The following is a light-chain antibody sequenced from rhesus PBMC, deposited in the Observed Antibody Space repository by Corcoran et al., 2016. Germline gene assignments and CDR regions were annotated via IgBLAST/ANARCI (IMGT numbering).Light chain of an antibody. CDR2: SDN. V-gene: IGLV3-44*01. J-gene: IGLJ6*01. Sequence: SYDLTQPPSVSVSPGQTARITCGGDDIGSEAVHWYQQRPPPAPVLIIYSDNERPSGIPERFSGSKSGNTATLTISGVEAGDEADYYCQVWDITSDHDVFGSGTKLTVL. CDR1: DIGSEA. CDR3: QVWDITSDHDV.